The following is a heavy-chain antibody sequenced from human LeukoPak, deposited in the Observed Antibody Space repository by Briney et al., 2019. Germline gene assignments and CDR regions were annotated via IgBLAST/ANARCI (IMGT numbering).Heavy chain of an antibody. CDR1: GYTFTSYY. CDR2: INPSGGST. CDR3: ARAPGYCSSTSCYTFEDY. V-gene: IGHV1-46*01. D-gene: IGHD2-2*02. Sequence: ASVKVSCKASGYTFTSYYMHWVRQAPGQGPEWMGIINPSGGSTSYAQKFQGRVTMTRDTSTSTVYMELSSLRSEDTAVYYCARAPGYCSSTSCYTFEDYWGQGTLVTVSS. J-gene: IGHJ4*02.